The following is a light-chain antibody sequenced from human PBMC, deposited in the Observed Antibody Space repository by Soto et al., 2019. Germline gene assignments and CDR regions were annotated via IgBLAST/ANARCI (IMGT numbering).Light chain of an antibody. V-gene: IGLV2-14*01. CDR3: SSYTSSSTLYV. J-gene: IGLJ1*01. CDR1: SSDVGGYNY. CDR2: EVT. Sequence: QSVLTQPASVSGSPGQSITISCTGTSSDVGGYNYVCWYKQHPGKAPQLMIYEVTNRPSGVSDRFSGSKSGNTASLTISGLQAEDEADYYCSSYTSSSTLYVFETGTKVTVL.